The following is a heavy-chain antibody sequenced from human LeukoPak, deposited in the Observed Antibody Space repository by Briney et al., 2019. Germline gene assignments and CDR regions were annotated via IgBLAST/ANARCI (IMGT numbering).Heavy chain of an antibody. CDR3: GRELNCGGDCYGRGYYYYMDV. CDR2: IYTSGST. V-gene: IGHV4-4*07. D-gene: IGHD2-21*02. J-gene: IGHJ6*03. CDR1: VRSISSYY. Sequence: PSETLSLTCTVSVRSISSYYWSWIRQPAGKGLEWIGRIYTSGSTNYNPSLKSRVTISVDKSKNQFSLKLSSVTAADTGPYDHGRELNCGGDCYGRGYYYYMDVWGKGTTVTVSS.